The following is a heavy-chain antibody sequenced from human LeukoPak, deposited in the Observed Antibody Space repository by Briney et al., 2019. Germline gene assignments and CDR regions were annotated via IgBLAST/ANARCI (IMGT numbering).Heavy chain of an antibody. V-gene: IGHV6-1*01. D-gene: IGHD3-10*01. Sequence: TLPLTCPISGDRVPSNSAAWNWISQSPSRGLEWLGRTYYRSKWYHDYAVSVKSRITINPDTSKNQFSLQLNSVTPEDTAVYYCALMVQGVVRYWGQGTLVTVSS. CDR3: ALMVQGVVRY. CDR1: GDRVPSNSAA. CDR2: TYYRSKWYH. J-gene: IGHJ4*02.